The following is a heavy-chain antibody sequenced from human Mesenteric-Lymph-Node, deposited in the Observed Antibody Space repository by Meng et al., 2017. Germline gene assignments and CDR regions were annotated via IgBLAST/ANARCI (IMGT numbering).Heavy chain of an antibody. Sequence: QGQLKTWGAGLLKPHDTLSLTCGVYVGSFSGYYWSWIRQPPGKGLEWIGEITDTGSTDYKPSLQSRITMSIDTSKNQFSLKLRSVTAADTDLYFCARGRGLWSVWGQGTLVTVSS. CDR3: ARGRGLWSV. CDR2: ITDTGST. V-gene: IGHV4-34*01. CDR1: VGSFSGYY. J-gene: IGHJ4*02. D-gene: IGHD2-21*01.